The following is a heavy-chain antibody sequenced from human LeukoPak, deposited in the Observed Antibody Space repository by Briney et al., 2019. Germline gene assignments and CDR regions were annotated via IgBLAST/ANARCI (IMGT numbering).Heavy chain of an antibody. CDR1: GASISSYY. CDR2: IYYSGST. CDR3: ARAFKPFPPFDY. V-gene: IGHV4-59*01. Sequence: SETLSLTCTVSGASISSYYWSWIRQPPGKGLEWIGYIYYSGSTNYNPSLKSRVTISVDTSKNQFSLKLSSVTAADTAVYYCARAFKPFPPFDYWGQGTLVTVSS. J-gene: IGHJ4*02.